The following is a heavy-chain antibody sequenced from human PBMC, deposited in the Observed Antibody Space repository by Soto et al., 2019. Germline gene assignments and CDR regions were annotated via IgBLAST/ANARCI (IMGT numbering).Heavy chain of an antibody. J-gene: IGHJ5*02. CDR3: AGGSLKYCSGGSCYWFDP. D-gene: IGHD2-15*01. CDR2: IYYSGST. CDR1: GGSIICCY. V-gene: IGHV4-59*13. Sequence: ATRSITSTGYGGSIICCYSSWMRQPAGWGLEWIGYIYYSGSTNYNPSLKSRVTISVDTSKNQFSLKLSSVTAADTAVYYCAGGSLKYCSGGSCYWFDPRGQGTLVTVSS.